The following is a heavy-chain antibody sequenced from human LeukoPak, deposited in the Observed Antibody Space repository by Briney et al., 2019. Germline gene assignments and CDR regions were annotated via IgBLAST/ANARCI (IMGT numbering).Heavy chain of an antibody. V-gene: IGHV1-2*02. CDR3: ARDEGFGESHFDY. D-gene: IGHD3-10*01. CDR2: INPNSGGT. CDR1: GYTFTDYY. Sequence: ASVKVSCKASGYTFTDYYMHWVRQAPGQGLEWMGWINPNSGGTHYAQKFQGRVTMTRDTSISTAYMELSRLRSDDTAVCYCARDEGFGESHFDYWGQGTLVTVSS. J-gene: IGHJ4*02.